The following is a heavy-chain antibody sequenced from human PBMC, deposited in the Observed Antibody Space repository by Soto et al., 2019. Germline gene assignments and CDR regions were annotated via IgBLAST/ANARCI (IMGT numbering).Heavy chain of an antibody. V-gene: IGHV4-59*01. CDR2: IYYSGST. Sequence: SETLSLTCTVSGGSISNYYWSWIRQPPGKGLEWIGYIYYSGSTTYNPSLKSRVTISVDTSKNQFSLKLTSVTAADTAVHYCAIDRLTEQQLGGYYYYGMDVWGQGTTVTVSS. D-gene: IGHD6-13*01. CDR1: GGSISNYY. CDR3: AIDRLTEQQLGGYYYYGMDV. J-gene: IGHJ6*02.